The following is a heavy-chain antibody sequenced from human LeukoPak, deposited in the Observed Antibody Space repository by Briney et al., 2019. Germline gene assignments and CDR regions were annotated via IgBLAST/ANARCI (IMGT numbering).Heavy chain of an antibody. J-gene: IGHJ3*02. D-gene: IGHD5-18*01. V-gene: IGHV3-66*01. CDR1: GSTFSSYA. CDR3: ARGGGYSYGHDAFDI. CDR2: IYSGGST. Sequence: GGSLRLSCAASGSTFSSYAIHWVRQAPGKGLEWVSVIYSGGSTYYADSVKGRFTISRDNSKNTLYLQMNSLRAEDTAVYYCARGGGYSYGHDAFDIWGQGTMVTVSS.